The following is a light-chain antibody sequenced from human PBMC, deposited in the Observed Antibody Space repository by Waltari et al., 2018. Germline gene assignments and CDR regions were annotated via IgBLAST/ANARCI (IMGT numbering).Light chain of an antibody. V-gene: IGKV3-15*01. Sequence: MTQSPATLSVSPGQRVTLSCRASESVSSNLAWHQRKPGQAPRLILYDASTRAPGIPARFTGSGSGTEFTLTISGLQSDDFAVCYCQQYNIWPWTFGQGTQV. CDR1: ESVSSN. J-gene: IGKJ1*01. CDR3: QQYNIWPWT. CDR2: DAS.